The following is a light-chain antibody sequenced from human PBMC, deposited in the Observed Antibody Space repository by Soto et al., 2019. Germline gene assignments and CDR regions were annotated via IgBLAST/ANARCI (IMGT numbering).Light chain of an antibody. CDR3: QVWDSSSDHFVV. Sequence: SYELTQPPSVSVAPGQTARITCGGNNIGSKSVHWYQQKPGQAPVLVVYDDSDRPSGSPERFSGSNSGNTATLTISRVEAGDEDDYYCQVWDSSSDHFVVFGGGTQLTVL. CDR2: DDS. J-gene: IGLJ2*01. V-gene: IGLV3-21*02. CDR1: NIGSKS.